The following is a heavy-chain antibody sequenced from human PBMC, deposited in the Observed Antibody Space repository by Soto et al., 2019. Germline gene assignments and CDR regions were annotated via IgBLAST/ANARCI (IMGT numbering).Heavy chain of an antibody. V-gene: IGHV3-23*01. J-gene: IGHJ4*02. D-gene: IGHD3-3*01. CDR3: AKDKVAQEPMEYYFDY. CDR2: ITYTGVST. Sequence: YGTCRISQTTGKGLEWVSSITYTGVSTYYAVSVKGRFTISRDNSKDTLYLQMNSLRAEDTAVYYCAKDKVAQEPMEYYFDYWGQGTLVSVPS. CDR1: YG.